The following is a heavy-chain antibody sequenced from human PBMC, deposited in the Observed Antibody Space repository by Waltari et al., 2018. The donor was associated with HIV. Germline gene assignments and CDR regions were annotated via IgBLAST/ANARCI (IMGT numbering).Heavy chain of an antibody. Sequence: QVQLQESGPGLVKPSETLSLTCTVSGGSMRSHYWSWIRQPPGKGLEWIGYISYSGSTNYNPSLKSAVTISIVTSKSQCSLKVSYVTAADTAVYYCATQRTADRFDMWGQGTMVTVSS. CDR3: ATQRTADRFDM. D-gene: IGHD2-21*02. V-gene: IGHV4-59*08. CDR2: ISYSGST. CDR1: GGSMRSHY. J-gene: IGHJ3*02.